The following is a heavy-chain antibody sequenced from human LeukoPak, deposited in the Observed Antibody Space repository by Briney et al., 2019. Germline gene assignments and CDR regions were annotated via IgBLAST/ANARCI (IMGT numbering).Heavy chain of an antibody. J-gene: IGHJ3*02. D-gene: IGHD3-22*01. V-gene: IGHV4-34*01. Sequence: SETLSLTCAVYGGSFSGYYWSWIRQPPGKGLEWIGEINHSGSTNYNPSLKSRVTIPVDTSKNQFSLKLSSVTAADTAVYYCARTYYYDSSGYFFRPSRPKSDAFDIWGQGTMVTVSS. CDR3: ARTYYYDSSGYFFRPSRPKSDAFDI. CDR1: GGSFSGYY. CDR2: INHSGST.